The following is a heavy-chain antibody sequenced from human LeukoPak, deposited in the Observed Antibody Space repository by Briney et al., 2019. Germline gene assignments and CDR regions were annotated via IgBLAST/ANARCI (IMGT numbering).Heavy chain of an antibody. CDR1: GGSIISPSYS. Sequence: KSSETLSLTCTVSGGSIISPSYSWGWIRQPPGKGLEWIGNIFYTGSAYYNPSLKSRVTISVDTSKNQFSLKVRSVTAADTAVYYCARWGGDNVGYYFDYWGQGTPVTVSS. CDR3: ARWGGDNVGYYFDY. J-gene: IGHJ4*02. D-gene: IGHD4-17*01. V-gene: IGHV4-39*01. CDR2: IFYTGSA.